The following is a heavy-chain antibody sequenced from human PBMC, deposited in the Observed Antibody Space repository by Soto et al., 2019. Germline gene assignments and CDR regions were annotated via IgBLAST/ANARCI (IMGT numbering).Heavy chain of an antibody. CDR1: GGSISSYY. Sequence: PSATLSPTCTIAGGSISSYYWRWIRPPPGKGLEWIGYIDYSGSTHSNPSLQSRVTISVDTSKNQFYLKQSSVPAADTAVYYCARGNYGACFDYWGQGTLVSVAS. CDR3: ARGNYGACFDY. V-gene: IGHV4-59*01. J-gene: IGHJ4*02. D-gene: IGHD1-7*01. CDR2: IDYSGST.